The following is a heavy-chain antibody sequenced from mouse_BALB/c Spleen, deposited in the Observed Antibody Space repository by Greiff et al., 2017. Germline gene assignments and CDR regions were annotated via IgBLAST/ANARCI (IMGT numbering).Heavy chain of an antibody. CDR2: ISSGGST. D-gene: IGHD2-2*01. CDR1: GFTFSSYA. V-gene: IGHV5-6-5*01. CDR3: AREGLRYYAMDY. J-gene: IGHJ4*01. Sequence: EVQVVESGGGLVKPGGSLKLSCAASGFTFSSYAMSWVRQTPEKRLEWVASISSGGSTYYPDSVKGRFTISRDNARNILYLQMSSLRSEDTAMYYCAREGLRYYAMDYWGQGTSDTVSS.